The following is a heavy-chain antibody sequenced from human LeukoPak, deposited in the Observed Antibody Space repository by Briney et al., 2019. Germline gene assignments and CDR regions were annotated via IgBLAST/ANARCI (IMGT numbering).Heavy chain of an antibody. V-gene: IGHV3-33*08. CDR2: IWYNGSNK. Sequence: ERSLRLSCAASGFTFSGYGMHWVRQAPGKGLEWVAVIWYNGSNKYYADSVKGRFTISRDNSKNTLYLQMNSLRAEDTAVYYCARDGHQLLDYYSYGMDVWGQGTTVTVS. CDR1: GFTFSGYG. D-gene: IGHD2-2*01. J-gene: IGHJ6*02. CDR3: ARDGHQLLDYYSYGMDV.